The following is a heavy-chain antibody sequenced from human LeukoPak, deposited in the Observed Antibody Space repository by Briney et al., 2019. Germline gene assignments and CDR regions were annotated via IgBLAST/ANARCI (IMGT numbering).Heavy chain of an antibody. V-gene: IGHV3-21*01. J-gene: IGHJ4*02. CDR3: ARGPRELYGSGSYYRY. D-gene: IGHD3-10*01. CDR1: GFSFNTYS. Sequence: GGSLRLSCAASGFSFNTYSMNWVRQAPGKGLEWVSSISSSSSYIYYADSVKGRFTTSRDNAKNSLYLQMNSLRAEDTAVYYCARGPRELYGSGSYYRYWGQGTLVTVSS. CDR2: ISSSSSYI.